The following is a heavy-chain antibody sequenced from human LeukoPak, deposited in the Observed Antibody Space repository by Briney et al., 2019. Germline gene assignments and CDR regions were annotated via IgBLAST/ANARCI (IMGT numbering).Heavy chain of an antibody. CDR2: IYTSGST. CDR1: GGSISSYY. J-gene: IGHJ4*02. Sequence: SETLSLTCTVSGGSISSYYWSWLRQPAGKGLEWIGRIYTSGSTNYNPSLKSRVTMSVDTSKNQFSLKLSSVTAADTAVYYCARGSRFLEWLFFDYWGQGTLVTVSS. CDR3: ARGSRFLEWLFFDY. D-gene: IGHD3-3*01. V-gene: IGHV4-4*07.